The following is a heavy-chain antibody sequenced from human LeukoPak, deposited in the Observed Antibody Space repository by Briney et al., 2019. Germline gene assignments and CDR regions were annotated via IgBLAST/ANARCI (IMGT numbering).Heavy chain of an antibody. CDR1: GFTFSTYA. Sequence: GGSLRLSCAASGFTFSTYAMTWVRQVPGKGPEWVSAISSSGADTHYADSVKGRFTISRDNSKNTLYLQMNSLRAEDTAEYYCSKRGSDSPSCFQHWGQGTLVTVSS. CDR3: SKRGSDSPSCFQH. D-gene: IGHD2-21*02. CDR2: ISSSGADT. V-gene: IGHV3-23*01. J-gene: IGHJ1*01.